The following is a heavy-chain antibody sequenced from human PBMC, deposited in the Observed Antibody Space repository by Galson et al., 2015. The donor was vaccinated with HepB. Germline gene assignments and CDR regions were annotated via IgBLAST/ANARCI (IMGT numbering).Heavy chain of an antibody. D-gene: IGHD2-21*02. V-gene: IGHV3-30*18. CDR2: ISYDGSNK. CDR1: GFTFSSYG. J-gene: IGHJ4*02. CDR3: AKDRMAYCGGDCYSGDY. Sequence: SLRLSCAASGFTFSSYGMHWVRQAPGKGLEWVAVISYDGSNKYYADSVKGRFTISRDNSKNTLYLQMNSLRAEDTAVYYCAKDRMAYCGGDCYSGDYWGQGTLVTVSS.